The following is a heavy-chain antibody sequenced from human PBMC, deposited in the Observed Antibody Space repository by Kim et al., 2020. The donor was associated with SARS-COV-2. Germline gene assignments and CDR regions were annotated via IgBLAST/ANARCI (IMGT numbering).Heavy chain of an antibody. CDR1: GFTFSDYY. V-gene: IGHV3-11*05. Sequence: GGSLRLSCTASGFTFSDYYMSWIRQAPGKGLEWVSYISSSSSYTNYADSVKGRFTISRDNAKNSLYLQMNSLRAEDTAVYYCARDDYGSGSYYWFDPWGQGTLVTVSS. CDR3: ARDDYGSGSYYWFDP. J-gene: IGHJ5*02. D-gene: IGHD3-10*01. CDR2: ISSSSSYT.